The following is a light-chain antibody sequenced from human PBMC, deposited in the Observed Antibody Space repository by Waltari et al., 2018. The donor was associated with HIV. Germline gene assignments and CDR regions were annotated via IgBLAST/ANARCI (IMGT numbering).Light chain of an antibody. CDR3: QQYGSSPYT. V-gene: IGKV3-20*01. CDR2: GAS. CDR1: QSVSSTY. J-gene: IGKJ2*01. Sequence: EIVLTQSPGTLSLSPGERATLSCRASQSVSSTYLAWYQQRPGRAPRLLIYGASRRAAGVPERVSGGGSGTDFALAISRLEPEDFAVYYCQQYGSSPYTFGQGTKLQIK.